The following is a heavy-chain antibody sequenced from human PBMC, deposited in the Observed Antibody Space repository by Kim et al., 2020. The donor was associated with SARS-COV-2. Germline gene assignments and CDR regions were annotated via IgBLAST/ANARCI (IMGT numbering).Heavy chain of an antibody. CDR1: GFTFSSYW. J-gene: IGHJ5*02. V-gene: IGHV3-7*03. Sequence: GGSLRLSCAASGFTFSSYWMSWVRQAPGKGLEWVANIKQDGSEKYYVDSVKGRFTISRDNAKNSLYLQMNSLRAEDTAVYYCARVYCGGDCYPVWGMENWFDPWGQGTLVTVSS. D-gene: IGHD2-21*02. CDR3: ARVYCGGDCYPVWGMENWFDP. CDR2: IKQDGSEK.